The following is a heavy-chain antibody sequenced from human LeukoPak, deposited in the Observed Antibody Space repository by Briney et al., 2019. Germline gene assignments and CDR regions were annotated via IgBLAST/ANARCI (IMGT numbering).Heavy chain of an antibody. CDR2: INHSGST. D-gene: IGHD3-22*01. V-gene: IGHV4-34*01. CDR3: ARGALLYDSSGANFDY. Sequence: SETLSLTCAVYGGSFSGYYWSWIRQPPGKGLEWIGEINHSGSTNYNPSLKSRVTISVDTSKNQFSLKLCSVTAADTAVYYCARGALLYDSSGANFDYWGQGTLVTVSS. J-gene: IGHJ4*02. CDR1: GGSFSGYY.